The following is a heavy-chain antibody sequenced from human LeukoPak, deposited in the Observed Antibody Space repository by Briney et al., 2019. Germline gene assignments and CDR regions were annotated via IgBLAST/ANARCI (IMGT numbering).Heavy chain of an antibody. CDR3: ARQRFRMITFGGVIVENWFDP. CDR2: IFTSGST. D-gene: IGHD3-16*02. J-gene: IGHJ5*02. Sequence: SETLSLTCTVSGGSISNYYWSWIRQPAGKGLEWIGRIFTSGSTNYNPSLKSRVTISVDRSKNRFSLKLSSVTAADTAVYYCARQRFRMITFGGVIVENWFDPWGQGTLVTVSS. CDR1: GGSISNYY. V-gene: IGHV4-4*07.